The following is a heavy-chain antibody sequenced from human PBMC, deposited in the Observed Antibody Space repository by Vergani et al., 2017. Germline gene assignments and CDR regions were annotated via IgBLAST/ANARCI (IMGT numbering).Heavy chain of an antibody. Sequence: QLQLQESGPGLVKPSETLFLTCTVSGGSISSSSYYWGWIRQPPGKGLEWIGSIYYSGSTYYNPSLKSRVTISVDTSKNQFSLKLSSVTAADTAVYYCARSLGIAVAGDYWGQGTLVTVSS. V-gene: IGHV4-39*01. CDR2: IYYSGST. CDR3: ARSLGIAVAGDY. J-gene: IGHJ4*02. CDR1: GGSISSSSYY. D-gene: IGHD6-19*01.